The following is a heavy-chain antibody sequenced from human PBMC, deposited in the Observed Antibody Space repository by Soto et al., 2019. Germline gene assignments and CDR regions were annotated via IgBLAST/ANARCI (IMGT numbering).Heavy chain of an antibody. V-gene: IGHV1-69*01. CDR2: IIPIFGTA. Sequence: QVQLVQSGAEVKKPGSSVKVSCKASGGTFSSYAFSWVRQAPGQGLEWMGGIIPIFGTANYAQKFQGRVTITADESTSTAYMELSSLRSEDTAVYYCARGGTTVTYWYFDLWGRGTLVTVSS. CDR3: ARGGTTVTYWYFDL. J-gene: IGHJ2*01. CDR1: GGTFSSYA. D-gene: IGHD4-17*01.